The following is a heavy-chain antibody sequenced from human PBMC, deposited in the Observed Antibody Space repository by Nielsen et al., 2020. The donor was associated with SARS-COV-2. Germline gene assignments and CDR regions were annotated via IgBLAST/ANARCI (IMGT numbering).Heavy chain of an antibody. Sequence: ESLKISCAVYGGSFSGYYWRWIRQPPGKGLEWIGEINHSGSTNYNPSLKSRVIISVDTSKNQFSLKLSSVTAADTAVYYCERDEAVLIAVVGTGGMDVWGQGTTVTVSS. V-gene: IGHV4-34*01. CDR2: INHSGST. D-gene: IGHD6-19*01. J-gene: IGHJ6*02. CDR1: GGSFSGYY. CDR3: ERDEAVLIAVVGTGGMDV.